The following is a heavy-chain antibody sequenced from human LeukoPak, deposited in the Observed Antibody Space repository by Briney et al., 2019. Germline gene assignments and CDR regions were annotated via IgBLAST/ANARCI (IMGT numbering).Heavy chain of an antibody. J-gene: IGHJ5*02. V-gene: IGHV3-30*18. CDR1: GLTFSSYG. CDR3: AKGGCSSTTCYLANP. CDR2: ISYDGTIR. Sequence: GRSLRLSCAASGLTFSSYGMHWVRQAPGKGLEWVAVISYDGTIRNYADSVKGRFTISRDNSKNTLYLQMNSLTAEDTALYHCAKGGCSSTTCYLANPWGQGTLVTVSS. D-gene: IGHD2-2*01.